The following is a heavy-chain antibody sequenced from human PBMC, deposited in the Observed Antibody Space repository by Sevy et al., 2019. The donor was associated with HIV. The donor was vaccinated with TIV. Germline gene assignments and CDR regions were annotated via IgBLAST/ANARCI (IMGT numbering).Heavy chain of an antibody. D-gene: IGHD2-15*01. V-gene: IGHV3-21*04. CDR2: ISSSSSYI. Sequence: GGSLRLSCAASGFTFSSYSMNWVRQAPGKGLEWVSSISSSSSYIYYADSVKGRFTISRDNSQNTVYLQMNSLRVDDTAVYYCAKGYCSGGSCPRDYYYYGMDAWGQGTTVTVSS. J-gene: IGHJ6*02. CDR1: GFTFSSYS. CDR3: AKGYCSGGSCPRDYYYYGMDA.